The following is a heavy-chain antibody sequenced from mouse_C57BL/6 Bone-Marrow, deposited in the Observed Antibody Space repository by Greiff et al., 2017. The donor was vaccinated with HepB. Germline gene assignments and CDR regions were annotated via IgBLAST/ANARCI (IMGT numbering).Heavy chain of an antibody. J-gene: IGHJ4*01. CDR3: AREWVGNYPLYAMDY. CDR2: IDPSDSYT. V-gene: IGHV1-69*01. CDR1: GYTFTSYW. D-gene: IGHD2-1*01. Sequence: QVQLQQPGAELVMPGASVKLSCKASGYTFTSYWMHWVKQRPGQGLEWIGEIDPSDSYTNYNQKFKGKSTLTVDKSSSTAYMQLSSLTSEDSAVYYCAREWVGNYPLYAMDYWGQGTSVTVSS.